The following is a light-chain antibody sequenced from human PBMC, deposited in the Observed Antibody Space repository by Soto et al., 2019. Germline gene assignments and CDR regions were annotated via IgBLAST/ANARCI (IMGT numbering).Light chain of an antibody. CDR1: NSNIGTNT. CDR2: TNN. CDR3: AAWDDSLVAYV. J-gene: IGLJ1*01. Sequence: QSLLTQPPSASATPGQRVTISCSGSNSNIGTNTVNWYQQLPGTAPRLLIYTNNQRPSGVPQRFSGSKTGTSASPAIGGLQSEDGADYYCAAWDDSLVAYVFGTGTKLTVL. V-gene: IGLV1-44*01.